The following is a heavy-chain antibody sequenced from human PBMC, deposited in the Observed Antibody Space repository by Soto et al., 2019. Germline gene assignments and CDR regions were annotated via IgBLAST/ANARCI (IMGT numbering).Heavy chain of an antibody. CDR1: GFTFSSYA. J-gene: IGHJ6*02. Sequence: EVQLLESGGGLVQPGGSLRLSCAASGFTFSSYAMSWVRQAPGKGLEWVSAISGSGGSTYYADSVKGRFTISRDNSKNTVKRQMNSPRAEDTAVQYWEKAQVTIGDSSGWLHTHYYYGMDVWGQGTTVTVSS. CDR2: ISGSGGST. D-gene: IGHD6-19*01. CDR3: EKAQVTIGDSSGWLHTHYYYGMDV. V-gene: IGHV3-23*01.